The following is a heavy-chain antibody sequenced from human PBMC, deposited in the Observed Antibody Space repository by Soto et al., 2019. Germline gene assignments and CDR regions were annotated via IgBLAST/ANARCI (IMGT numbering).Heavy chain of an antibody. D-gene: IGHD2-2*01. V-gene: IGHV3-23*01. CDR3: AKDGPDSSDAFDA. CDR2: IGGSGDTT. Sequence: EVKLLESGGGLVQPGGSLRLSCAASGFTFSFYAMSWVRQAPGKGLEWVSGIGGSGDTTYYADSVKGRFTISRDNSKNTLHLQMSSLRGDDTAIYYCAKDGPDSSDAFDAWGQGTKVTVSS. CDR1: GFTFSFYA. J-gene: IGHJ3*01.